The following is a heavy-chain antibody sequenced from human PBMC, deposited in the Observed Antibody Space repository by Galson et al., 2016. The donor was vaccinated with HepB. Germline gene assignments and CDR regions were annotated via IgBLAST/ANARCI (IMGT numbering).Heavy chain of an antibody. CDR2: ISGSGSYI. CDR3: AKQGYCSGDICYSVPDS. Sequence: APGKGLEWVASISGSGSYIYYADSVKGRFTISRDNSKNTLYLQMNNLGAEDTALYYCAKQGYCSGDICYSVPDSWGQGTRVTVSS. V-gene: IGHV3-23*01. J-gene: IGHJ4*02. D-gene: IGHD2-15*01.